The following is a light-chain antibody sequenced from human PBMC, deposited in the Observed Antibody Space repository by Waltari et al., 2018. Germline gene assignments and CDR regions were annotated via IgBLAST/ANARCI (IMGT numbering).Light chain of an antibody. Sequence: EIVLTQSPATLSLSPGERATLPCRASRSVSSYLAWFQQKPGQAPRLLIYDASNRATGIPARFSGSGSETDFTLTISSLEPEDFAVYYCQQRTNWPLTFGGGTKVEIK. J-gene: IGKJ4*01. CDR2: DAS. V-gene: IGKV3-11*01. CDR3: QQRTNWPLT. CDR1: RSVSSY.